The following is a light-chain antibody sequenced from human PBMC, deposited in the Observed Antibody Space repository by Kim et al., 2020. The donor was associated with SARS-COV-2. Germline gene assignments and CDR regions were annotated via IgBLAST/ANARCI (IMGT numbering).Light chain of an antibody. CDR1: QGISNS. Sequence: DIQMTQSPSSMSASVGDRVTITCRASQGISNSLAWYQQKPGKVPKVLIYSASALQSGVPSRFSGSGSGKEFTLTISSLQPEDVATYYCQMQDAAYWTTVQGTNVDIK. CDR2: SAS. V-gene: IGKV1-27*01. J-gene: IGKJ1*01. CDR3: QMQDAAYWT.